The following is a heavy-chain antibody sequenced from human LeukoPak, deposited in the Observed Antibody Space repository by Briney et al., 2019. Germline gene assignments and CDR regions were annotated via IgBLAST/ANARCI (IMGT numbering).Heavy chain of an antibody. V-gene: IGHV4-30-2*01. J-gene: IGHJ3*02. D-gene: IGHD3-9*01. CDR2: IYHSGST. CDR1: GGSISSGGYS. CDR3: ARLRYFDWLLKRGAFDI. Sequence: SQTLSLTCAVSGGSISSGGYSWSWIRQPPGKGLEWIGYIYHSGSTYYNPSLKSRVTISVDRSKNQFSLKLSSVTAADAAVYYCARLRYFDWLLKRGAFDIWGQGTMVTASS.